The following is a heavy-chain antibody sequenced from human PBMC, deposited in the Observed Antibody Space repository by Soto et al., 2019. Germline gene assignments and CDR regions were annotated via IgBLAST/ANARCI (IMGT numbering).Heavy chain of an antibody. V-gene: IGHV4-31*03. J-gene: IGHJ3*02. CDR2: IDYSGST. CDR3: ARDILLWFGELPPRAHDAFDI. D-gene: IGHD3-10*01. CDR1: GGSISSGGYF. Sequence: QVQLQESGPGLVKPSQTLSLTCTVSGGSISSGGYFWSWIRQHPGKVLEWIGDIDYSGSTYSNPSLKSRVTISVDTSKNQFSLKLSSVTAADTAVYYCARDILLWFGELPPRAHDAFDIWGQGTMVTVSS.